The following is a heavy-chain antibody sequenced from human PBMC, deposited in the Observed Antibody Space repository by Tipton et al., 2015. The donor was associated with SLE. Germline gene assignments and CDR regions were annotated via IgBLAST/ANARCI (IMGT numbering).Heavy chain of an antibody. D-gene: IGHD3-22*01. Sequence: TLSLTCTVSGGSMNIGVLYWGWIRQHPGKGLEWIGYISYSGSTYYNPSLKSRITISVDTSQNQFSLKLSSVTAADTAVYYCARSMISVGFDYWGQGTLVTVSS. J-gene: IGHJ4*02. CDR2: ISYSGST. CDR3: ARSMISVGFDY. CDR1: GGSMNIGVLY. V-gene: IGHV4-31*03.